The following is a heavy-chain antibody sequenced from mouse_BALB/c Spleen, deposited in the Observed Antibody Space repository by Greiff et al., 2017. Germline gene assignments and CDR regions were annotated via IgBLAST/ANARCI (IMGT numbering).Heavy chain of an antibody. V-gene: IGHV14-3*02. CDR3: AREYGNYGGYAMDY. Sequence: EVKLQESGAELVKPGASVKLSCTASGFNIKDTYMHWVKQRPEQGLEWIGRIDPANGNTKYDPKFQGKATITADTSSNTAYLQLSSLTSEDTAVYYCAREYGNYGGYAMDYWGQGTSVTVSS. CDR1: GFNIKDTY. J-gene: IGHJ4*01. D-gene: IGHD2-10*02. CDR2: IDPANGNT.